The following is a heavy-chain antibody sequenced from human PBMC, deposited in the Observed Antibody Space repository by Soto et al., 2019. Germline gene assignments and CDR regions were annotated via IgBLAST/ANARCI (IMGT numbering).Heavy chain of an antibody. D-gene: IGHD3-3*01. CDR3: ARLPNYDFWSGYYAWFDP. Sequence: PGESLKISCKGSGYSFTSYWIGWVRQMPGKGLEWMGIIYPGDSDTRYSPSFQGQVTISADKSISTAYLQWSSLKASDTAMYYCARLPNYDFWSGYYAWFDPWGQGTLVTVSS. V-gene: IGHV5-51*01. CDR1: GYSFTSYW. J-gene: IGHJ5*02. CDR2: IYPGDSDT.